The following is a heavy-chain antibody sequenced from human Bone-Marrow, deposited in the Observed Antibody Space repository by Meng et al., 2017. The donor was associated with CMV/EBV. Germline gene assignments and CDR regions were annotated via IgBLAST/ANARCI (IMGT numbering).Heavy chain of an antibody. CDR2: ISWNSGSI. Sequence: SLKISCAASGFTFDDYAMHWVRQAPGKGLEWVSGISWNSGSIGYADSVKGRFTISRDNAKNSLYLQTNSLRAEDTAVYYCARDRPRGYCSGGSCKNFDYWGQGTLVTVSS. D-gene: IGHD2-15*01. V-gene: IGHV3-9*01. CDR3: ARDRPRGYCSGGSCKNFDY. CDR1: GFTFDDYA. J-gene: IGHJ4*02.